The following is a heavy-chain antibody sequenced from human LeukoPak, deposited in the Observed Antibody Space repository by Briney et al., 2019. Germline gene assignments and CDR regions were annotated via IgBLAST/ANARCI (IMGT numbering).Heavy chain of an antibody. CDR3: ARVSVDTAMMYFDY. Sequence: PSETLSLTCTVSGGSISSYYWSWLRQPPGKGLEGVGYIYYSGSTNYNPSLKSRVTISVDTSKNQFSLKLSSVTAADTAVYYCARVSVDTAMMYFDYWGQGTLVTVSS. CDR2: IYYSGST. D-gene: IGHD5-18*01. V-gene: IGHV4-59*08. CDR1: GGSISSYY. J-gene: IGHJ4*02.